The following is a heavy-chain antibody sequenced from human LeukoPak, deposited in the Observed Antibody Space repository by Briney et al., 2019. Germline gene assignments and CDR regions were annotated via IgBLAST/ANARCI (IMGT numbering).Heavy chain of an antibody. CDR3: AENSGSTAL. CDR2: ISYDGSNK. Sequence: PGGSLRLSCAASGFTFSSYGMHWVRQAPGKGLEWVAVISYDGSNKYYADSVKGRFTISRDNSKNTLYLQMNSLRAEDTAMYYCAENSGSTALWGQGTLVTVSS. J-gene: IGHJ4*02. V-gene: IGHV3-30*18. CDR1: GFTFSSYG. D-gene: IGHD1-26*01.